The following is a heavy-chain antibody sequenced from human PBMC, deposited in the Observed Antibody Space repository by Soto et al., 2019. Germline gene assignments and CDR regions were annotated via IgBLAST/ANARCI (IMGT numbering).Heavy chain of an antibody. CDR3: VNRYSSSWYYSYYYGMDV. CDR2: ISSNGGST. J-gene: IGHJ6*02. D-gene: IGHD6-13*01. CDR1: GFTFSSYA. V-gene: IGHV3-64D*08. Sequence: GGSLRLSCSASGFTFSSYAMHWVRQAPGKGLEYVSAISSNGGSTYYADSVKGRFTISRDNSKNTLYLQMSSLRAEDTAVYYCVNRYSSSWYYSYYYGMDVWGQGTTVTVSS.